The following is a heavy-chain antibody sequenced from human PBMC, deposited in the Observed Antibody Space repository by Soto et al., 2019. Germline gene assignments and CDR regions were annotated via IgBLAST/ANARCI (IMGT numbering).Heavy chain of an antibody. CDR3: ERIVRGIVITYYYMDV. V-gene: IGHV4-39*01. Sequence: QVQLQESGPGLVKPSETLSLTCTVSGGSISSSSYYWGWIRQPPGKGLEWIGSIFYSGSTYYNQSLQSRDTISVDTSTNQFSLKLRSVTAADTAVYYCERIVRGIVITYYYMDVWGKGTTVTVSS. CDR1: GGSISSSSYY. CDR2: IFYSGST. D-gene: IGHD2-21*01. J-gene: IGHJ6*03.